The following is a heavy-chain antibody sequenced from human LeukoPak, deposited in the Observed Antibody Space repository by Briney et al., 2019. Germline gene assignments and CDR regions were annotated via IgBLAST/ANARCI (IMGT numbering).Heavy chain of an antibody. J-gene: IGHJ6*02. CDR2: INHGGSEK. CDR1: GFSLSDFW. Sequence: GGSLRLSCAASGFSLSDFWMTWARHTPEKGLEGVANINHGGSEKYYVDSVKGRFTISRDNAKNSLYLQMNSLGAEDTAVYYCARGHHEMRIWGQGTTVTVSS. D-gene: IGHD5-24*01. CDR3: ARGHHEMRI. V-gene: IGHV3-7*01.